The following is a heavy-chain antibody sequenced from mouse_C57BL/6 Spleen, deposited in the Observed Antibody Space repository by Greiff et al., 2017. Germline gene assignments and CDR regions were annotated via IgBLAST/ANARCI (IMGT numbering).Heavy chain of an antibody. D-gene: IGHD1-1*01. CDR1: GFSFTDYY. CDR2: IRNKANGYTT. V-gene: IGHV7-3*01. J-gene: IGHJ1*03. CDR3: ARYYYGSSAWYFDV. Sequence: EVMLVESGGGLVQPGGSLSLSCAASGFSFTDYYMSWVRQPPGKALEWLGFIRNKANGYTTEYSASVKGRFTISRDNSQSILYLQMKALRAEDSATYYCARYYYGSSAWYFDVWGTGTTVTVSS.